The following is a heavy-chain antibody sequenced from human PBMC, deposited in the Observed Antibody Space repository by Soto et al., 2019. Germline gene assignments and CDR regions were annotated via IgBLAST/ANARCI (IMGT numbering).Heavy chain of an antibody. CDR1: GGSFSGYY. Sequence: QVQLQQWGAGLLKPSETLSLTCAVYGGSFSGYYWSWIRQPPGKGLEWIGEINHSGSTNYNPSLKSLVTTSVDTSKNQFSLKLSSVTAADTAVYYCARAPSIVGAEYFDYWGQGTLVTVSS. CDR2: INHSGST. V-gene: IGHV4-34*01. J-gene: IGHJ4*02. CDR3: ARAPSIVGAEYFDY. D-gene: IGHD1-26*01.